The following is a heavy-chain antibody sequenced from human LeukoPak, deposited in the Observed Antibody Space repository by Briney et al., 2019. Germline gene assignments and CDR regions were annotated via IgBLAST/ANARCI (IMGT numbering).Heavy chain of an antibody. CDR1: GFTFNTYG. D-gene: IGHD3-10*01. J-gene: IGHJ4*02. V-gene: IGHV3-33*01. CDR3: ARDDITYPHSFDY. CDR2: IWYDGSNK. Sequence: GSLRISCAASGFTFNTYGMHWVRQAPGKGLEWVAVIWYDGSNKHYGDSVKGRFTISRDDSKNTVYLEMNSLRVEDTAVYYYARDDITYPHSFDYWGQGTLVTVSS.